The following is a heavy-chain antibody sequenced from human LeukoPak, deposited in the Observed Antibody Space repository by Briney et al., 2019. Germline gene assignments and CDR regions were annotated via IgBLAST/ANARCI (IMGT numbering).Heavy chain of an antibody. Sequence: SDTLSLTCNVSGDSITSHYWNWIRQPPGKGLEWIGYIYYTGITNYNPSLTSRVSMSVDTSKNQFFLKMNSVTAADTAVYHCARSVDYFDNTGPHMMFDYWGQGSLVTVSS. CDR3: ARSVDYFDNTGPHMMFDY. CDR1: GDSITSHY. J-gene: IGHJ4*02. D-gene: IGHD3-22*01. V-gene: IGHV4-59*07. CDR2: IYYTGIT.